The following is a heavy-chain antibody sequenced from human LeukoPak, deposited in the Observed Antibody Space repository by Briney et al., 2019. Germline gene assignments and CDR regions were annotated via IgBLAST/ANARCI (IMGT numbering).Heavy chain of an antibody. CDR3: ARGGHLRCDDTGVDY. J-gene: IGHJ4*01. CDR2: INPSGSRT. Sequence: ASVKVSCKASGYIFTNYFMHWVRQAPGQGLEWVGLINPSGSRTNYAQKFQGSVTMTSDTSTSTVYMDLSSLRADDTAAYYCARGGHLRCDDTGVDYWGHGTLVTVSS. V-gene: IGHV1-46*01. D-gene: IGHD2-8*02. CDR1: GYIFTNYF.